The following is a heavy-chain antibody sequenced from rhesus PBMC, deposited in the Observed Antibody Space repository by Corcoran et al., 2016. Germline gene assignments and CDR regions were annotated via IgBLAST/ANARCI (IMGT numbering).Heavy chain of an antibody. CDR2: ISGSSGST. D-gene: IGHD5-12*01. CDR1: GYSISSGYY. V-gene: IGHV4-99*02. Sequence: QVQLQESGPGLVKPSETLSLTCAVSGYSISSGYYGGWIRQPPGKGLGYIGYISGSSGSTYYNPSLKSRVTISKDTSKNQFSLKLSSVTAADTAVYYCARGTWIQIPDYWGQGVLVTVSS. J-gene: IGHJ4*01. CDR3: ARGTWIQIPDY.